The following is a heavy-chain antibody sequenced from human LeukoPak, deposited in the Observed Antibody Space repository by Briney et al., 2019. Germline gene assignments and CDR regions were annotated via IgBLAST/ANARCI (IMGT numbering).Heavy chain of an antibody. CDR1: GFTFSDYW. V-gene: IGHV3-7*01. CDR3: ARTYSSGWTYWYLDL. CDR2: IKRDGSEK. J-gene: IGHJ2*01. D-gene: IGHD6-19*01. Sequence: PGGSLRLSCAASGFTFSDYWMTWVRQAPGKGLEWVANIKRDGSEKYYVDSVKGRFTLSRDSANNSLYLQMNSLRAEDTAIYYCARTYSSGWTYWYLDLWGRGTRVTVSS.